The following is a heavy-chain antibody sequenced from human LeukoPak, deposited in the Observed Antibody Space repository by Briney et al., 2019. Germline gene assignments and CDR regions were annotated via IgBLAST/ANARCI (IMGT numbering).Heavy chain of an antibody. Sequence: GASVKVSCKASGYTFISYGITWVRQAPGQGLEWMGWINSYNGNTNYAQKLQGRVTMTTDTSTSTAYMELRSLRSDDTAVYYCARDLIAAAGSYFVYWGQGTLVTVSS. CDR2: INSYNGNT. CDR3: ARDLIAAAGSYFVY. J-gene: IGHJ4*02. D-gene: IGHD6-13*01. CDR1: GYTFISYG. V-gene: IGHV1-18*01.